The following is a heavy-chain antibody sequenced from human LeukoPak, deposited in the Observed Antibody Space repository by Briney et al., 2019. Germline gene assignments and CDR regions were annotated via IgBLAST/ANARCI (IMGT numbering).Heavy chain of an antibody. CDR3: ARHLAKYYYGSGSSNFDY. CDR1: GFTFSSYW. Sequence: GSLRLSCAASGFTFSSYWMSWVRQAPGKGLEWIGEINHSGSTNYNPSLKSRVTISVDTSKNQFSLKLSSVTAADTAVYYCARHLAKYYYGSGSSNFDYWGQGTLVTVSS. J-gene: IGHJ4*02. V-gene: IGHV4-34*01. CDR2: INHSGST. D-gene: IGHD3-10*01.